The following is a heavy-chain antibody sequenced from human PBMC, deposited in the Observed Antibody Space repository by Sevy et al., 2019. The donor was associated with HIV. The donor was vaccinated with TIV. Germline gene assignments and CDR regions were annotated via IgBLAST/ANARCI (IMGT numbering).Heavy chain of an antibody. CDR2: ISSSSRTI. CDR1: GLTFSSDS. V-gene: IGHV3-48*02. CDR3: ARDVDTPFARSFDR. Sequence: GGSLRLSCVVSGLTFSSDSMNWVRQAPGKGLEWLAHISSSSRTIYYADSVEGRFTISRDNDKKSVFLQMNNLRDEDSATYYCARDVDTPFARSFDRWGQGTLVTVSS. D-gene: IGHD5-18*01. J-gene: IGHJ4*02.